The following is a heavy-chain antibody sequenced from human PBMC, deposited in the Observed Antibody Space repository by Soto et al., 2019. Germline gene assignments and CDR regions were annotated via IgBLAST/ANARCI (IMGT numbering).Heavy chain of an antibody. Sequence: SQTLTLTCAISGDSVSSNIVTWDWIRQSPSRGLEWLGRTYYRSQWFNDYAVSVKSRMTINADTSKNQFSLQLNYVTPEDTAVYYCARLIGTSWFVGWGQGTPVTVSS. J-gene: IGHJ4*02. CDR2: TYYRSQWFN. D-gene: IGHD6-13*01. V-gene: IGHV6-1*01. CDR3: ARLIGTSWFVG. CDR1: GDSVSSNIVT.